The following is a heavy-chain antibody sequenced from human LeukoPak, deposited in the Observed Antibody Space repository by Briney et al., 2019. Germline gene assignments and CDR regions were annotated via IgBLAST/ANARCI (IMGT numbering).Heavy chain of an antibody. J-gene: IGHJ4*02. Sequence: PGGSLRLSCAASGFSFSNYGMAWVRQAPGKGLEWVSAISDTGDSTYYADSVKGRFTIYRDNSKNTLYLQMNSLRAEDTAVYYCASMRGYFEYWGQGTLVTVSS. V-gene: IGHV3-23*01. CDR1: GFSFSNYG. CDR2: ISDTGDST. CDR3: ASMRGYFEY.